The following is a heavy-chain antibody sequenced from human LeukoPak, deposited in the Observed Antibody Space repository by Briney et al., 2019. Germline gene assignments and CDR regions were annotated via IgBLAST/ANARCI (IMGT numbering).Heavy chain of an antibody. CDR2: IRSDGSIK. Sequence: PGGSLRLSCAASGFTFSSYGMHWVRQAPGKGLEWVAFIRSDGSIKYYADSVKGRFTISRDISKNTLYLQMNSLRAEDTAVYYCARMGFDYWGQGTLVTVSS. D-gene: IGHD1-26*01. CDR3: ARMGFDY. J-gene: IGHJ4*02. V-gene: IGHV3-30*02. CDR1: GFTFSSYG.